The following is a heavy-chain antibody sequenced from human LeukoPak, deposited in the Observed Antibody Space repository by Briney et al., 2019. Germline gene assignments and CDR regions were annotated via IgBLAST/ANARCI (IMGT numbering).Heavy chain of an antibody. V-gene: IGHV3-7*01. Sequence: GGSLRLSCAASGFTFSSFGMNWVRQAPGKGLEWVANIKQGGSEKYCVDSVKGRFTISRDNAKNSLYLQMNSLRAEDTAVYYCARVNMVRGVLWFYYYMDVWGKGTTVTVSS. CDR3: ARVNMVRGVLWFYYYMDV. D-gene: IGHD3-10*01. J-gene: IGHJ6*03. CDR1: GFTFSSFG. CDR2: IKQGGSEK.